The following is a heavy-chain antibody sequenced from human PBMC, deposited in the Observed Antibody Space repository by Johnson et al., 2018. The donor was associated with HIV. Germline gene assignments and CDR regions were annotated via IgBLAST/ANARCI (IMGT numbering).Heavy chain of an antibody. J-gene: IGHJ3*02. CDR3: AKEFPTRGPFDI. D-gene: IGHD5-12*01. V-gene: IGHV3-33*06. Sequence: QVQLVESGGGVVQPGRSLRLSCAASGFTFSTYGMHWVRQAPGKGLEWVAVMWYDGSNKYYADSVKGRFTISRDNSKNTLYLQMNSLRAEDTAVYYCAKEFPTRGPFDIWGQGTMVTVSS. CDR2: MWYDGSNK. CDR1: GFTFSTYG.